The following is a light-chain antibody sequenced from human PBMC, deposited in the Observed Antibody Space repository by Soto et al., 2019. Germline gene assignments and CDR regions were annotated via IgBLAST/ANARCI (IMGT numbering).Light chain of an antibody. V-gene: IGKV1-6*01. CDR2: ATS. CDR3: LQDYSYPRT. Sequence: AIQMTQSPSSLSASVGDRVTITCRASQNIRTELGWCQQTPGKAPKLLIYATSSLQGGVPSRFSGSGSGTYFTLTFCGLQPEDFATYYCLQDYSYPRTFGQGTKV. J-gene: IGKJ1*01. CDR1: QNIRTE.